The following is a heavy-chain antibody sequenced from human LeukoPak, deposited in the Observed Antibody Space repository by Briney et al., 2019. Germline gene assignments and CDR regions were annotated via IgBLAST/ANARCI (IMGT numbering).Heavy chain of an antibody. D-gene: IGHD2-2*01. CDR3: ARDNPTVPRGPSTV. CDR2: SSAYNGST. CDR1: GYTFTDYG. J-gene: IGHJ4*02. Sequence: ASVKVSCKASGYTFTDYGISWGRQAPGQGLEWMGWSSAYNGSTNYAQKLQGRVTTTIDTSTGAACMELRSLSSDDTAVYYCARDNPTVPRGPSTVWGQGARVTVSS. V-gene: IGHV1-18*01.